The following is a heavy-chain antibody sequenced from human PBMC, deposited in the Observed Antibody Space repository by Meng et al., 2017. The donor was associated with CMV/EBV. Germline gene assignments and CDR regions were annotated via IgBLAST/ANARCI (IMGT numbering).Heavy chain of an antibody. D-gene: IGHD2/OR15-2a*01. CDR3: AADNNIYGMDV. V-gene: IGHV3-48*04. J-gene: IGHJ6*02. CDR1: GFTFSSYS. CDR2: ISSSSSTI. Sequence: GESLKISCAASGFTFSSYSMNWVRQAPGKGLEWVSYISSSSSTIYYADSVKGRFTISRDNAKNSLYLQMNSLRAEDTAVYYCAADNNIYGMDVWGQGTTVTVSS.